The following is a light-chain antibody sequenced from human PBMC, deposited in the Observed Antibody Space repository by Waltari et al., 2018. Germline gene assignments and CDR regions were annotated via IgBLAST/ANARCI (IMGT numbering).Light chain of an antibody. Sequence: DIQMTQSPSTLSASVGDRVINTCRASQSIKNWLAWYQQKPGKAPKLLIYKASTLESEVPSRFSGSGSGTEFTLTINSLQPDDFATYYCQQYSSYSGFTFGPGTKVDIK. CDR1: QSIKNW. J-gene: IGKJ3*01. CDR2: KAS. V-gene: IGKV1-5*03. CDR3: QQYSSYSGFT.